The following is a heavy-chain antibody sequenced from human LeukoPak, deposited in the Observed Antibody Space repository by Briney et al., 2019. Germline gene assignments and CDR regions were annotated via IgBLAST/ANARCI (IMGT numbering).Heavy chain of an antibody. CDR2: ISSSSSYI. J-gene: IGHJ4*02. CDR1: GFTFSSYS. V-gene: IGHV3-21*01. D-gene: IGHD3-22*01. Sequence: GGSLRLSCAASGFTFSSYSMNWVRQAPGKGLEWVSSISSSSSYIYYADSVKGRFTISRDTAKNSLYLQMNSLRAEDTAVYYCATQPYYYDSSGYYWGQGTLVTVSS. CDR3: ATQPYYYDSSGYY.